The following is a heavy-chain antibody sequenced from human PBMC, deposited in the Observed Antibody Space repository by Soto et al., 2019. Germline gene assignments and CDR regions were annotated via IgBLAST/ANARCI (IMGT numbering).Heavy chain of an antibody. CDR1: GFTFSSYA. J-gene: IGHJ4*02. CDR3: ARSGSGSYYSWDY. V-gene: IGHV3-30-3*01. Sequence: GGSLRLSCAASGFTFSSYAMHWVRQAPGKGLEWVAVISYDGSNKYYADSVKGRFTISRDNSKNTLYLQMNSLRAEDTAVYYCARSGSGSYYSWDYWGQGTLVTVSS. CDR2: ISYDGSNK. D-gene: IGHD3-10*01.